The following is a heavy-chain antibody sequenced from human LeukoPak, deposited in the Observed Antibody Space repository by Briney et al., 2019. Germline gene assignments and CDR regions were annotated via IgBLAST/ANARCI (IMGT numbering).Heavy chain of an antibody. CDR1: GYTFSTYG. CDR3: ARGLSWELLDFDY. CDR2: ISPYNGYT. V-gene: IGHV1-18*04. Sequence: ASVKVSCKASGYTFSTYGISWVRQAPGQGLEWMGWISPYNGYTDYAQKFQGRVTMTTDTSTSTAFMDLRGLRSDDTAVYYCARGLSWELLDFDYWGQGTLVTVSS. J-gene: IGHJ4*02. D-gene: IGHD1-26*01.